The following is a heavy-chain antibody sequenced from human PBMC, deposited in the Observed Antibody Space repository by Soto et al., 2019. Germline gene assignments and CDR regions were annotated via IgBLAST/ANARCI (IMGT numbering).Heavy chain of an antibody. CDR2: ISYDGSNK. CDR3: AKDRRSSSSYYYGMDV. Sequence: PRGSLRLSCSASGFNFNSYAMHWVRQAPGKGLEWVAVISYDGSNKYYADSVKGRFTISRDNSKNTLYLQMNSLRAEDTAVYYCAKDRRSSSSYYYGMDVWGQGTTVTVSS. V-gene: IGHV3-30*04. D-gene: IGHD6-6*01. CDR1: GFNFNSYA. J-gene: IGHJ6*02.